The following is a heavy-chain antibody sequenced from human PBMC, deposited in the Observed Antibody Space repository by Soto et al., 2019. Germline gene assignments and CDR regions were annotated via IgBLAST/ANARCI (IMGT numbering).Heavy chain of an antibody. Sequence: PGGSLRLSCAASGFTFSSYAMSWVRQAPGKGLEWVSVISGSGGDTYYADSVKGRFTISRDNSKNTLSLQMNSLRAEDTAVYYCAKARGSSTPAPGSYWGQGTLVTVPQ. CDR3: AKARGSSTPAPGSY. J-gene: IGHJ1*01. CDR2: ISGSGGDT. CDR1: GFTFSSYA. V-gene: IGHV3-23*01. D-gene: IGHD2-2*01.